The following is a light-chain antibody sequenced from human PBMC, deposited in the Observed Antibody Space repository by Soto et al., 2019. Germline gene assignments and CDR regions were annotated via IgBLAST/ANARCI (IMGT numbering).Light chain of an antibody. CDR2: SND. Sequence: QSALTQPPSASGTPGQSVTSSCSGSTSYIGSNTVNWYQQLPGTAPKLLVYSNDQRPSGVPDRFSASKSGTSAFLAISGLQSEDEADYDCAVWDDSLNAWVFGGGTKRTVL. CDR3: AVWDDSLNAWV. J-gene: IGLJ3*02. V-gene: IGLV1-44*01. CDR1: TSYIGSNT.